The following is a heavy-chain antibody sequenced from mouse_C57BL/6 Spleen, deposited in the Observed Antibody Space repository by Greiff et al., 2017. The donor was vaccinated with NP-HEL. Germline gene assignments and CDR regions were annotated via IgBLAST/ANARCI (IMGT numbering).Heavy chain of an antibody. CDR3: ARAGGSRLSFDY. Sequence: EVQLQQSGPELVKPGASVKISCKASGYTFTDYYMNWVKQSHGKSLEWIGDINPNNGGTSYNQKFKGKATLTVDKSSSTAYMELRSLTSEDSAVYYCARAGGSRLSFDYWGQGTTLTVSS. CDR1: GYTFTDYY. V-gene: IGHV1-26*01. J-gene: IGHJ2*01. D-gene: IGHD1-1*01. CDR2: INPNNGGT.